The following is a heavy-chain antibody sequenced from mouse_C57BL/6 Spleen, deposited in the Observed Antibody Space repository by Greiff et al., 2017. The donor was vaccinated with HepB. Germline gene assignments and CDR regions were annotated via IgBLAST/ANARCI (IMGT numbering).Heavy chain of an antibody. CDR1: GFSFNTYA. D-gene: IGHD1-1*01. Sequence: EVMLVESGGGLVQPKGSLKLSCAASGFSFNTYAMNWVRQAPGKGLEWVARIRSKSNNYATYYADSVKDRFTISRDDSESMLYLQMNNLKTEDTAMYCCVRGSSFAMDYWGQGTSVTVSS. V-gene: IGHV10-1*01. CDR3: VRGSSFAMDY. CDR2: IRSKSNNYAT. J-gene: IGHJ4*01.